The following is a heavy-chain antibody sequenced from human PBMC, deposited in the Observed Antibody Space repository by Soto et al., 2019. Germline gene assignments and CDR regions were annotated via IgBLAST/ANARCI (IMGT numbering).Heavy chain of an antibody. CDR1: GFTFSDCY. J-gene: IGHJ4*02. V-gene: IGHV3-11*06. CDR3: ARLYDSSGYPFDY. CDR2: ISSSSSYT. D-gene: IGHD3-22*01. Sequence: GGSLRLSRAASGFTFSDCYMSWIRQAPGKGLEWVSYISSSSSYTNYADSVKGRFTISRDNAKNSLYLQMNSLRAEDTAVYYCARLYDSSGYPFDYWGQGTLVTVSS.